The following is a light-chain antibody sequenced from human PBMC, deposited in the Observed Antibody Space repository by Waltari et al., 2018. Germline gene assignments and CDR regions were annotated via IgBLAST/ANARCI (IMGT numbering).Light chain of an antibody. CDR2: AAS. J-gene: IGKJ1*01. V-gene: IGKV1-39*01. CDR3: QRGYSTWT. Sequence: DIQMTQSPASLSASLGDRVTITCRASQNIGRYLNWYQQISGRAPKLLIYAASNLQRGVPSRFIGSGSGTDFTLTISGLQPEDFGTYYCQRGYSTWTFGQGTNVDSK. CDR1: QNIGRY.